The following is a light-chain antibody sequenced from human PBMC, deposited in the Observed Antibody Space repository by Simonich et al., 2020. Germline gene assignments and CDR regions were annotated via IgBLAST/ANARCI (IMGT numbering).Light chain of an antibody. V-gene: IGKV1-13*02. CDR3: QQFNSYRIT. J-gene: IGKJ5*01. Sequence: IQMTQSPSSLSASVGDRVTITCRASQSISSYLNWYQQKPGKAPKLLIYDASSLESGVPSMFSGSGSGTDFTLTISSLQPEDFATYYCQQFNSYRITFGQGTRLEIK. CDR2: DAS. CDR1: QSISSY.